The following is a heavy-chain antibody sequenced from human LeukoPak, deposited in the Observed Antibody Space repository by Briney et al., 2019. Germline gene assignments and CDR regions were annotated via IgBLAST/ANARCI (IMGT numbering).Heavy chain of an antibody. J-gene: IGHJ5*02. V-gene: IGHV5-51*01. CDR3: ARHSYSSRLAKNNWFDP. D-gene: IGHD6-13*01. CDR2: IYPGDSDT. Sequence: GESLKISCKGSGYSFTSYWIGWVRQMPGKGLEWMGIIYPGDSDTRYSPSFQGQVTISADKSISTAYLQWSSLKASDTAMYYCARHSYSSRLAKNNWFDPWGQGTLVTVSS. CDR1: GYSFTSYW.